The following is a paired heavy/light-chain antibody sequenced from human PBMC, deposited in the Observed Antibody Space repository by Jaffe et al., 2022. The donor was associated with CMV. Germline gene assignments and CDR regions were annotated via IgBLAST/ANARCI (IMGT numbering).Light chain of an antibody. Sequence: EIVLTQSPGTLSLSPGERATLSCRASQSVSSSHLAWYQQKPGQAPRLLIYGASNRATGIPDRFTGRGSGTDFSLTISRLEPEDCAVYYCQQYGGSPLWTFGQGTKVEIK. V-gene: IGKV3-20*01. CDR2: GAS. CDR1: QSVSSSH. CDR3: QQYGGSPLWT. J-gene: IGKJ1*01.
Heavy chain of an antibody. J-gene: IGHJ4*02. Sequence: QVQLVQSGAEVKKPGASVKVSCKASGYTFTSFAIHWVRQAPGQRLEWMGWVNGGNGNTKYSQKFQGRVTLTRDTSAGTAYMELSSLRSEDTAVYYCATGAYGYYFDDWGQGSLVTVSS. CDR3: ATGAYGYYFDD. D-gene: IGHD2-21*01. CDR2: VNGGNGNT. CDR1: GYTFTSFA. V-gene: IGHV1-3*01.